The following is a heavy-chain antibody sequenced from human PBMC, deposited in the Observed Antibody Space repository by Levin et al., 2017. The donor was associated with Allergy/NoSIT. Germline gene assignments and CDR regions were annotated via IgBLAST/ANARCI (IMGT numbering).Heavy chain of an antibody. J-gene: IGHJ4*02. CDR3: ARDLDY. CDR2: SNPKTGRT. CDR1: GYAFSGYY. Sequence: PRASLKVSCKTSGYAFSGYYIFWVRQAPGQGLEWMGWSNPKTGRTKYAEKFQGRVTMTRDTSISTAYMELGGLRSDDTAVYYCARDLDYWGQGTLVTVSS. V-gene: IGHV1-2*02.